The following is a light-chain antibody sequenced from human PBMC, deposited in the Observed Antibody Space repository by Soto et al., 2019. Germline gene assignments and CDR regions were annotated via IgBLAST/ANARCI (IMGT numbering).Light chain of an antibody. CDR1: SSDVGGYNY. J-gene: IGLJ1*01. V-gene: IGLV2-8*01. Sequence: QSALTQPPSASGSPGQSVAISCTGTSSDVGGYNYVSWYQPHPGKAPKLMIYEVNKRPSGVPDRFSGCKSGNTASLTVSGLQAEDEADYYCSSYAGSSNVFGTGTKVTVL. CDR2: EVN. CDR3: SSYAGSSNV.